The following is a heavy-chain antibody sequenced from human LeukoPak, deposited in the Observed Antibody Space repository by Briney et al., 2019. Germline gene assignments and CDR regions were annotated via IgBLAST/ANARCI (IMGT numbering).Heavy chain of an antibody. V-gene: IGHV1-2*02. CDR1: GYTFTGYY. CDR3: ARGRDEYYYDSSYDY. Sequence: ASVKVSCKASGYTFTGYYMHWVRQAPGQGLEWMGWINPNSGGTNYAQKFQGRVTMTRDTSISTAYMELSRLRSDDTAVYYCARGRDEYYYDSSYDYWGQGTLVTVSS. J-gene: IGHJ4*02. CDR2: INPNSGGT. D-gene: IGHD3-22*01.